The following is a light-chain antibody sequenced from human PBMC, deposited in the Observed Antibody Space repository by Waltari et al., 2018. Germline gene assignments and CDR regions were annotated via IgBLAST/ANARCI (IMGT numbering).Light chain of an antibody. Sequence: SVLTQSPSVSAAPGQKVTISCPGSSTNLGGTFFAWYQQFPGSAPKLLIYETDKRPSGIPDRFSGSKSGTSATLGITGLQAGDEADYYCGTWDSSLSGVVFGGGTKVTVL. CDR3: GTWDSSLSGVV. CDR2: ETD. V-gene: IGLV1-51*02. CDR1: STNLGGTF. J-gene: IGLJ2*01.